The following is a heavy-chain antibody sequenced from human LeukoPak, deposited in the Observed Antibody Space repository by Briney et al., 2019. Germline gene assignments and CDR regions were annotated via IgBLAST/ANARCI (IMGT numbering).Heavy chain of an antibody. J-gene: IGHJ4*02. CDR3: AHMVRGVMFADY. CDR2: IDQSGSA. Sequence: SETLSLTCAVYGGSFRGYYWHWIRQPPGKGLEWIGVIDQSGSANYNPSPKSRVTISLDTSKNQFSLKLTSVTAADTVVYYCAHMVRGVMFADYWGQGTLVTVSS. CDR1: GGSFRGYY. V-gene: IGHV4-34*01. D-gene: IGHD3-10*01.